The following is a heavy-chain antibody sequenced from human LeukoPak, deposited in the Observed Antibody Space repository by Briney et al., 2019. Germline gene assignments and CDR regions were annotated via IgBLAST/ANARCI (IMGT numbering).Heavy chain of an antibody. Sequence: GGSLRLSCAASGFTFNSYSMNWVRQAPGKGLEWVSYISSDGSAITYADSVKGRFTISRDNAKNSLYLQMNSLRVEDTAVYYCARSGLRAGGDYWGQGTLVTVSS. CDR3: ARSGLRAGGDY. V-gene: IGHV3-48*04. J-gene: IGHJ4*02. CDR1: GFTFNSYS. CDR2: ISSDGSAI. D-gene: IGHD3-16*01.